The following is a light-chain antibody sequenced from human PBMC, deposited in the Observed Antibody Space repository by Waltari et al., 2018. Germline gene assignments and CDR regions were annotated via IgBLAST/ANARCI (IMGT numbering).Light chain of an antibody. CDR1: QSVLYSSNNKNY. Sequence: DIVMPQSPDSLAVSLGEWATINCKSSQSVLYSSNNKNYLAWYQQKPGQPPKLLIYWASTRESGVPDRFSGSGSGTDFTLTISSLQAEDVAVYYCQQYYSSPGTFGQGTKVDI. CDR2: WAS. V-gene: IGKV4-1*01. CDR3: QQYYSSPGT. J-gene: IGKJ1*01.